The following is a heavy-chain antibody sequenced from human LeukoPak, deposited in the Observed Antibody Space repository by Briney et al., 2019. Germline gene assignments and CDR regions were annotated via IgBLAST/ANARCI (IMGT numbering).Heavy chain of an antibody. J-gene: IGHJ3*01. CDR2: INWNGASR. V-gene: IGHV3-20*04. CDR3: ARDSLKWEPKTHSFDF. CDR1: GFTFSSYE. Sequence: GGSLRLSCEASGFTFSSYEMNWVRQAPGQGPEWVSDINWNGASRRYADSVKGRFTISRDNAKKSLYLQMNSLRAEDTALYYCARDSLKWEPKTHSFDFWGQGTMVTVSS. D-gene: IGHD1-26*01.